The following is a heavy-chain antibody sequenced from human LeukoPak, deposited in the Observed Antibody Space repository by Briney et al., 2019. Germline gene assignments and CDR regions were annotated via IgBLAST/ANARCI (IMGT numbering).Heavy chain of an antibody. CDR1: GFTFSSYD. D-gene: IGHD3-10*01. J-gene: IGHJ3*02. CDR2: IGTAGDT. Sequence: GGSLRLSCAASGFTFSSYDMHWVRQATGKGLEWVSGIGTAGDTYYSGSVKGRFTISRENAKNSLYLQMNSLRAGDTAVYYCARSVGELGNAFDIWGHGTMVTVSS. V-gene: IGHV3-13*01. CDR3: ARSVGELGNAFDI.